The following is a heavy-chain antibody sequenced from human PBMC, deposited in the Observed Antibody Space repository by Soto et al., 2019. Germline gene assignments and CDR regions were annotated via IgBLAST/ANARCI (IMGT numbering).Heavy chain of an antibody. V-gene: IGHV1-69*06. CDR2: IIPIFGTA. D-gene: IGHD3-10*01. CDR1: GGTFSGYA. Sequence: GASVKVSCKASGGTFSGYAISWVRQAPGQGLEWMGGIIPIFGTANYAQKFQGRVTITADKSTSTAYMELSSLRSEDTAVYYCALWSTIRRRSAYYYYGMDVWGQGTTVTVSS. J-gene: IGHJ6*02. CDR3: ALWSTIRRRSAYYYYGMDV.